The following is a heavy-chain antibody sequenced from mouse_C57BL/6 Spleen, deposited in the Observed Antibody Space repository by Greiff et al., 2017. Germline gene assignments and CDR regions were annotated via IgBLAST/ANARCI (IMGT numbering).Heavy chain of an antibody. CDR3: ARVYGYDGYFDV. Sequence: EVQLQQSGPELVKPGASVKIPCKASGYTFTDYNMDWVKQSHGKSLEWIGDINPNNGGTNYKQKFKGKATLTVDKSSSTAYMELRSLTSEDTAVYYCARVYGYDGYFDVWGTGTTVTVSS. CDR2: INPNNGGT. J-gene: IGHJ1*03. D-gene: IGHD2-2*01. V-gene: IGHV1-18*01. CDR1: GYTFTDYN.